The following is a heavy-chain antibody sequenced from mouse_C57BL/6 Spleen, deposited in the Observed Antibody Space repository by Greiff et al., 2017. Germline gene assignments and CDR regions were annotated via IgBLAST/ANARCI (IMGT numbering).Heavy chain of an antibody. D-gene: IGHD2-4*01. CDR3: ARRDDYGYYFDY. J-gene: IGHJ2*01. Sequence: QVQLQQSGAELVKPGASVKISCKASGYAFSSYWMNWVKQRPGKGLEWIGQIYPGDGDTNYNGKFKGKATLTADKSSSTAYMQLSSLTSEDSAVYFWARRDDYGYYFDYWGQGTTLTVSS. CDR1: GYAFSSYW. V-gene: IGHV1-80*01. CDR2: IYPGDGDT.